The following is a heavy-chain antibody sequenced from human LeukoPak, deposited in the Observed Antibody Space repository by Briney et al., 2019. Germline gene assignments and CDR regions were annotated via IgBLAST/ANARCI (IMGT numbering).Heavy chain of an antibody. V-gene: IGHV3-23*01. J-gene: IGHJ4*02. CDR2: ISGSGGST. CDR3: ARNVYCSSTSCYFLFDY. Sequence: GGSPRLSCAASGFTFSSYAMSWVRQAPGKGLEWVSAISGSGGSTYYADSVKGRFTISRDNSKNTLYLRMNSLRAEDTAVYYCARNVYCSSTSCYFLFDYWGQGTLVTVSS. CDR1: GFTFSSYA. D-gene: IGHD2-2*01.